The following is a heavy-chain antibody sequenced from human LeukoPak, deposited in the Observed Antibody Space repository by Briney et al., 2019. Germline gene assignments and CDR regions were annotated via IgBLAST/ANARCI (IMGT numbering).Heavy chain of an antibody. CDR3: ATGYSSGWYEADP. D-gene: IGHD6-19*01. CDR2: INPNSGGT. J-gene: IGHJ5*02. V-gene: IGHV1-2*02. CDR1: GYTFTGYY. Sequence: ASVKVSCKASGYTFTGYYMHWVRQAPGQGLEWMGWINPNSGGTNYAQKFQGRVTMTRDTSISTAYMELSRLRSDDTAVYYCATGYSSGWYEADPWGQGTLVTVSS.